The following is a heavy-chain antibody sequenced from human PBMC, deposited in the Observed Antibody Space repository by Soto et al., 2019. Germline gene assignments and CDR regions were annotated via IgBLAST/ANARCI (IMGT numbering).Heavy chain of an antibody. Sequence: EVQLLESGGGLVQPGGSLRLSCAASGFTFSSYAMSWVRQAPGKGLEWVSAISGSGGSTYYADSVKGRFTISRDNSKNTLYLQMNSLRAEDTAVYYCAKDRVLRYFDWLGANWFDPWGQGTLVTVSS. CDR1: GFTFSSYA. CDR2: ISGSGGST. V-gene: IGHV3-23*01. D-gene: IGHD3-9*01. CDR3: AKDRVLRYFDWLGANWFDP. J-gene: IGHJ5*02.